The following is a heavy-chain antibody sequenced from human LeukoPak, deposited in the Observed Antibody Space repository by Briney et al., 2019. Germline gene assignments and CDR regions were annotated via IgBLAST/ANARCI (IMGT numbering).Heavy chain of an antibody. Sequence: PGGSLRLSCAASGFTFSDYYMSWIRQAPGKGLEWVSYISSSGSTIYYADSVKGRFTISRDNAKNSLYLQMNSLRAEDTAVYYCARELRYFDQNAGFDYWGQGTLVTVSS. V-gene: IGHV3-11*04. CDR1: GFTFSDYY. D-gene: IGHD3-9*01. CDR3: ARELRYFDQNAGFDY. J-gene: IGHJ4*02. CDR2: ISSSGSTI.